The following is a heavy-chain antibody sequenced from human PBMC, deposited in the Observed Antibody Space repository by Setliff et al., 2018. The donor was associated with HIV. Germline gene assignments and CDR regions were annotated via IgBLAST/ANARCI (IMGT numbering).Heavy chain of an antibody. CDR2: ISVYNGNR. D-gene: IGHD2-2*01. CDR3: ARGGGLKPFGYQLDY. V-gene: IGHV1-18*01. J-gene: IGHJ4*02. Sequence: ASVKVSCKASGYTFSRFGITWVRQAPGQGLEWMGWISVYNGNRDYALNFQGRVTLTTDMSASTAYMELTSLRSDDTAVYYCARGGGLKPFGYQLDYWGQGTLVTVSS. CDR1: GYTFSRFG.